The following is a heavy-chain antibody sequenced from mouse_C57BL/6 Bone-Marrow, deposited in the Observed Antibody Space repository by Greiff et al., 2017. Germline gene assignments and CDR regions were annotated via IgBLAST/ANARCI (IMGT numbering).Heavy chain of an antibody. V-gene: IGHV1-69*01. CDR3: ARWANWDGFDY. Sequence: QVQLQQPGAELVMPGASVKLSCKASGYTFTSYWMHWVKQRPGQGLEWIGEIDPSDSYTNYNQKFKGKSTLPVDKSSSTAYMQLSSLTSEDSAVXYCARWANWDGFDYWGQGTTLTVSS. D-gene: IGHD4-1*01. CDR1: GYTFTSYW. CDR2: IDPSDSYT. J-gene: IGHJ2*01.